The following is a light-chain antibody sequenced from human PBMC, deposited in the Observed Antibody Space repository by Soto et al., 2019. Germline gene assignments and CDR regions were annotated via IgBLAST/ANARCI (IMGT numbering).Light chain of an antibody. CDR3: QQYGSSPGT. V-gene: IGKV3-20*01. CDR2: GAS. Sequence: EIVLTQSPGTLSLSPGEIATLSCRASQSVSSSYLAWYQQKPGQAPRLIIYGASSRATGIPDRFSGSGSGTDFTLTISRLEPEDVAVYYCQQYGSSPGTLGGGTKVDIK. CDR1: QSVSSSY. J-gene: IGKJ4*01.